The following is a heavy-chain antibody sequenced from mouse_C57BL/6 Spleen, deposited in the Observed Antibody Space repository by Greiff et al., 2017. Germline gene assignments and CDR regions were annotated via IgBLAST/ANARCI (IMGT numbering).Heavy chain of an antibody. CDR2: ISSGSSTL. Sequence: EVKLMESGGGLVKPGASLKLSCAASGFTFSDYGMHWVRQAPEKGLEWVAYISSGSSTLYYADTVKGRFTIARDTATNTLFLQMTSLRSEDTAMYYCARRDSNGAMDYWGQGTSVTVSS. J-gene: IGHJ4*01. CDR1: GFTFSDYG. CDR3: ARRDSNGAMDY. V-gene: IGHV5-17*01. D-gene: IGHD2-5*01.